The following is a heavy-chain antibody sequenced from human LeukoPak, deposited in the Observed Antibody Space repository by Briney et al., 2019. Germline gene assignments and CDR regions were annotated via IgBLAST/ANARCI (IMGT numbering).Heavy chain of an antibody. CDR3: ARDEAEYYGSGSYYDYFDY. CDR1: GYTFTSYY. V-gene: IGHV1-46*01. J-gene: IGHJ4*02. CDR2: INPSGGST. D-gene: IGHD3-10*01. Sequence: ASVKVSCKASGYTFTSYYMHWVRQAPGQGLEWMGIINPSGGSTSYAQKFQGRVTMTRDTSTSTVYMELSSLRSEDTAVYYCARDEAEYYGSGSYYDYFDYCGQGTLVTASS.